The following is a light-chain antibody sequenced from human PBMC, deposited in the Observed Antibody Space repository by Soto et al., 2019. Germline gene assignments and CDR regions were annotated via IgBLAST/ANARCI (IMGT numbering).Light chain of an antibody. CDR1: SSNIGAGYN. Sequence: QSVLTQPPSVSGAPGQRVTISCTGSSSNIGAGYNVHWYQQLPGTAPKLLIYGDIDRPSGVPDRFSGSKSGTSASLAITGLQAEDEADYYCQSYDSSLRGVLFGGGTKLT. V-gene: IGLV1-40*01. J-gene: IGLJ2*01. CDR3: QSYDSSLRGVL. CDR2: GDI.